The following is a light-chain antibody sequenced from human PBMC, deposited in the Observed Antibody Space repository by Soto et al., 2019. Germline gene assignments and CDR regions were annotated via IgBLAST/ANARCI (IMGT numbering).Light chain of an antibody. J-gene: IGKJ1*01. CDR1: QNVNKW. CDR3: QQYADYTT. CDR2: EAS. V-gene: IGKV1-5*03. Sequence: DIPMTQSPSTLSASVGDRVTITCRASQNVNKWLAWYQQKPGKAPKLLIYEASSLESGVPLRFSGSGSGTEFTLTISSLQPDDFATYYCQQYADYTTFGHGTKVEIK.